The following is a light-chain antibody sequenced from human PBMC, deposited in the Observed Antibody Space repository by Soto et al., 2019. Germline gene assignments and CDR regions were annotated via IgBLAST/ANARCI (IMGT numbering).Light chain of an antibody. J-gene: IGKJ4*01. CDR3: QQYGSSKQT. V-gene: IGKV3-20*01. Sequence: EIVLTQSPGTLSLSPGERATLSCRASQSVSSSYLAWYQQKPGQAPRLLIYGASSRATGIPDRFSGSGSGTDLTLTISRLEPEDFAVYYCQQYGSSKQTLGGGTKVDIK. CDR2: GAS. CDR1: QSVSSSY.